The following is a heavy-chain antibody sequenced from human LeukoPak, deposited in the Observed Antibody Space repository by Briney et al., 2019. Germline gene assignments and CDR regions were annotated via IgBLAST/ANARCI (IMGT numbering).Heavy chain of an antibody. CDR1: GGSISSYY. CDR2: IYYSGST. J-gene: IGHJ4*02. V-gene: IGHV4-59*08. Sequence: SETLSLTCTVSGGSISSYYWSWIRQPPGKGLEWIGYIYYSGSTNYNPSLKSRVTISVDTSKNQFSLKPSSVTAADTAVYYCARQIRDGYNTHWGQGTLDTVSS. CDR3: ARQIRDGYNTH. D-gene: IGHD5-24*01.